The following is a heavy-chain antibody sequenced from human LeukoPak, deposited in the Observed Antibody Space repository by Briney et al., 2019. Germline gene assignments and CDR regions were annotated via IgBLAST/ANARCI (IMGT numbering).Heavy chain of an antibody. Sequence: ASVKVSCKASGYTFTGYYMHWVRQAPGQGLEWMGWINPSSGGTNYAQKFQGRVTMTRDTTISTVYMELSRLTSDDTAVYYCAREGQWRRNWFDPWGQGALVTVSS. J-gene: IGHJ5*02. CDR3: AREGQWRRNWFDP. CDR1: GYTFTGYY. V-gene: IGHV1-2*02. D-gene: IGHD5-12*01. CDR2: INPSSGGT.